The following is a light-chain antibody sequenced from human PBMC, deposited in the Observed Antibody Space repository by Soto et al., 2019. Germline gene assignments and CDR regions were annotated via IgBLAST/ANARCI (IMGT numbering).Light chain of an antibody. V-gene: IGKV1-5*01. CDR2: DAS. CDR3: QHPRWT. CDR1: QSINRW. J-gene: IGKJ1*01. Sequence: DIQLTQSPSTLSASIGDRDTITCRASQSINRWLAWYQQKPGKAPKLLIYDASSLESGVPSRFSGSGSGIDFTLTITSLQPDDFATYYCQHPRWTFGQGTKV.